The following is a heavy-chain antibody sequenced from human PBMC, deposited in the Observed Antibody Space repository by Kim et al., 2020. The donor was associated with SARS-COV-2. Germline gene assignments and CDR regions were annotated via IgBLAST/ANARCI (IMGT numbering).Heavy chain of an antibody. CDR2: ISPSNGNT. Sequence: ASVKVSCKASGYKFIDYGIAWVRLAAGQGPEWLGWISPSNGNTKSAQKVRDRVTLTTDISTRPAYLDLGGLTPDDTGTYFCSRWDKTKLTLLDSWGQGT. V-gene: IGHV1-18*01. CDR3: SRWDKTKLTLLDS. J-gene: IGHJ4*02. CDR1: GYKFIDYG. D-gene: IGHD1-26*01.